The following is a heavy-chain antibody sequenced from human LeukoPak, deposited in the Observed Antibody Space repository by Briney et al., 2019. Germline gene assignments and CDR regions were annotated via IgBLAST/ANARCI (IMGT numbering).Heavy chain of an antibody. Sequence: GGSLRLSCAASGFTFSTYSMNWVRQAPGRGLEWVSYISSSGNTIYYADSVKGRFTISRDNAKNSLYLQMNSLRAEDTAVYYCAGYCSGGSCYPPRYYYYYMDVWGKGTTVTVSS. D-gene: IGHD2-15*01. J-gene: IGHJ6*03. CDR2: ISSSGNTI. V-gene: IGHV3-48*01. CDR1: GFTFSTYS. CDR3: AGYCSGGSCYPPRYYYYYMDV.